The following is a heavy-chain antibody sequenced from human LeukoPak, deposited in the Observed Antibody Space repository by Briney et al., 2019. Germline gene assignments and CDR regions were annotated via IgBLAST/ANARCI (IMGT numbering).Heavy chain of an antibody. CDR3: ARDLDNSGWYVFDN. Sequence: SETLSLACTVSGGSISRYYWSWIRQPPGKGLEWIGYIHYSGSTNSNPSLKSRVTISVDTSKNQFSLKLRSVTAADTAVYYCARDLDNSGWYVFDNWGQGNLVTVSS. D-gene: IGHD6-19*01. CDR1: GGSISRYY. CDR2: IHYSGST. V-gene: IGHV4-59*01. J-gene: IGHJ4*02.